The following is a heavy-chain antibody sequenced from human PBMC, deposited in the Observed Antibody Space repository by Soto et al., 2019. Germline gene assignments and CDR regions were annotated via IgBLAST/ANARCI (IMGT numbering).Heavy chain of an antibody. J-gene: IGHJ4*02. V-gene: IGHV3-23*01. Sequence: AGSLRLSXGASGLTFSSYYLIWVRQPPGKGLEWVSDISGSGESTYYADSVKGRFTISSDKSNNTLYLQMNSLTAEDTALYYCAKARGIQGACFDYWGQGTLVTVSS. CDR1: GLTFSSYY. CDR2: ISGSGEST. CDR3: AKARGIQGACFDY. D-gene: IGHD1-26*01.